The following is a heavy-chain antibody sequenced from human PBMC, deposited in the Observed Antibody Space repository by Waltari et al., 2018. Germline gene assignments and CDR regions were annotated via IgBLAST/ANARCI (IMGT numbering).Heavy chain of an antibody. CDR1: VYTFTDSV. D-gene: IGHD2-21*01. CDR2: INPKSGAT. V-gene: IGHV1-2*06. Sequence: QVQFVQSGAEVTKPGDSVKVSCNDYVYTFTDSVIDWVRHAPGQGREWMGRINPKSGATTYPQKLQGRITMTRDTSIGTAYMELGSVTSDDTALYYCARHIDSIRSAWGQGTLVTVSS. J-gene: IGHJ5*02. CDR3: ARHIDSIRSA.